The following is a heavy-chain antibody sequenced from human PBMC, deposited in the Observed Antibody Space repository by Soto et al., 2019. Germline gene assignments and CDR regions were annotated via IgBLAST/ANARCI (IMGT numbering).Heavy chain of an antibody. CDR1: GFTFISYA. CDR2: ISGGGDAT. D-gene: IGHD3-10*01. J-gene: IGHJ2*01. V-gene: IGHV3-23*01. CDR3: ARKVPGSTTRPDYWYFDL. Sequence: EVQLLESGGGLVQPGGSLRLSCAASGFTFISYAMNWVRQAPGKGLQWVSAISGGGDATFYADSVKGRFTISRDNSRNPVTRQMNSLGAYATAVYYCARKVPGSTTRPDYWYFDLWGRGTLVTVSS.